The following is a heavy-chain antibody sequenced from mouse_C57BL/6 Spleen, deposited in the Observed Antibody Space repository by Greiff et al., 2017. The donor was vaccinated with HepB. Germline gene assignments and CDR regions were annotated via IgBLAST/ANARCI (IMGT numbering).Heavy chain of an antibody. CDR1: GYAFSSSW. CDR3: GGGDSNYYIDY. V-gene: IGHV1-82*01. Sequence: VKLQESGPELVKPGASVKISCKASGYAFSSSWMNWVKQRPGKGLEWIGRINPGDGDTNYNVKFKGKATLTVDKSSSTAYMQLSSLTSEDSAVCFCGGGDSNYYIDYWGQGTALTVSS. D-gene: IGHD2-5*01. CDR2: INPGDGDT. J-gene: IGHJ2*01.